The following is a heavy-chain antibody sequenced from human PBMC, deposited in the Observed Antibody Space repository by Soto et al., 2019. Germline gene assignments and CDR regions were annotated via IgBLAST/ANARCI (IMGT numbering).Heavy chain of an antibody. CDR1: GGSFSGYY. Sequence: SETLSLTCAVYGGSFSGYYWIWIRQPPGKGLEWIGEINHSGSTNYNPSLKSRVTISVDTSKNQFSLKLSSVTAADTAVYYCARAASAGWLLYNWFDPWGQGTLVTVSS. CDR2: INHSGST. D-gene: IGHD3-3*01. V-gene: IGHV4-34*01. J-gene: IGHJ5*02. CDR3: ARAASAGWLLYNWFDP.